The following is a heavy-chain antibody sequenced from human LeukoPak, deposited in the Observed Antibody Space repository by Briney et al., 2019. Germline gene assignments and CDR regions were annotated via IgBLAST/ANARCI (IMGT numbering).Heavy chain of an antibody. CDR1: GGSFSGYY. J-gene: IGHJ6*03. CDR2: INHSGST. Sequence: PSETLSLTCAVSGGSFSGYYWSWIRQPPGKGLEWIGEINHSGSTNYNPSLKSRVTISVDTSKNQFSLKLSSVTAADTAVYYCARGFPYYYYYYMDVWGKGTTVTVSS. CDR3: ARGFPYYYYYYMDV. V-gene: IGHV4-34*01.